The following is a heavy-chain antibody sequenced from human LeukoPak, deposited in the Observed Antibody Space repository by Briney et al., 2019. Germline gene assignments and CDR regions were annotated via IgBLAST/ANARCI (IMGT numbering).Heavy chain of an antibody. CDR1: GGSISSYY. Sequence: SETLSLTCTVSGGSISSYYWSWIRQPPGKGLEWIGYIYYSGSTNYNPSLKSRVTISVDKSKNQFSLKLSSVTAADTAVYYCARVRAGWIQLRDYWFDPWGQGTLVTVSS. CDR3: ARVRAGWIQLRDYWFDP. D-gene: IGHD5-18*01. CDR2: IYYSGST. J-gene: IGHJ5*02. V-gene: IGHV4-59*01.